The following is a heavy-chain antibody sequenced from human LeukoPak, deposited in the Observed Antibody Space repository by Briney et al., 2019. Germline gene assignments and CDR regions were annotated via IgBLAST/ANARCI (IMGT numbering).Heavy chain of an antibody. D-gene: IGHD5-18*01. J-gene: IGHJ4*02. CDR2: FDREDGET. Sequence: ALVKVSCKASGYTLTEISLHWVRQAPGKGLEWMGGFDREDGETMYAQKFQGRVTMTEDTSTDTAFMELSSLRSEDTAVYYCATVGYSYGAFDYWGQGTLVIVSS. CDR1: GYTLTEIS. V-gene: IGHV1-24*01. CDR3: ATVGYSYGAFDY.